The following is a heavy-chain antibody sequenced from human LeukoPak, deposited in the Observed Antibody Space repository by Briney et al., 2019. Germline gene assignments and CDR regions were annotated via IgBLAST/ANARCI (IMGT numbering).Heavy chain of an antibody. CDR1: GFTFSTYS. J-gene: IGHJ6*02. V-gene: IGHV3-21*04. Sequence: GGSLRLSCAASGFTFSTYSMNWVRQAPGKGLEWVSSISSSSSYIYYADSVKGRFTISRDNAKNSLYLQMNSLGAEDTAVYYCARGISTRYYYYYGMDVWGQGTTVTVSS. CDR3: ARGISTRYYYYYGMDV. CDR2: ISSSSSYI. D-gene: IGHD3-10*01.